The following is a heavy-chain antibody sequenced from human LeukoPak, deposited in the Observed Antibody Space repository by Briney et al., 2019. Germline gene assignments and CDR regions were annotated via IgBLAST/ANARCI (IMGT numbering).Heavy chain of an antibody. D-gene: IGHD4-17*01. Sequence: SETLSLTCTVSGGSISNYYWSWIRQPPGKGLEWIGDIYHSGSTNYNPSLKSRVTLSVDRSKNQFSLKLSSVTAADTAVYYCARRSYGENFDYWGQGTPVTVSS. J-gene: IGHJ4*02. CDR3: ARRSYGENFDY. V-gene: IGHV4-59*08. CDR1: GGSISNYY. CDR2: IYHSGST.